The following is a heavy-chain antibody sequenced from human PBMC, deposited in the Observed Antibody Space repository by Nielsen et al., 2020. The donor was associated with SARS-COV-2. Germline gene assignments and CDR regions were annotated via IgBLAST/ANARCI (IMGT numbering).Heavy chain of an antibody. V-gene: IGHV3-48*04. CDR1: GFSFNRYT. Sequence: GGSLRLSCAASGFSFNRYTMSWVRQAPGKGLEWVSYISSSGSTIYYADSVKGRFTISRDNAKNSLYLQMNSLRAEDTAVYYCARDVDTAMDPYFDYWGQGTLATVSS. D-gene: IGHD5-18*01. CDR3: ARDVDTAMDPYFDY. J-gene: IGHJ4*02. CDR2: ISSSGSTI.